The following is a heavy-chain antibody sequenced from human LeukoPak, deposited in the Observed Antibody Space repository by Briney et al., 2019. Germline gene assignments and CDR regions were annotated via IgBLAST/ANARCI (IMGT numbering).Heavy chain of an antibody. CDR1: RCTFSSYA. J-gene: IGHJ4*02. CDR3: ASRYGDYSPDY. Sequence: ASVKVSCKASRCTFSSYAISWVRQAPGQGLEWMGWMNPHSDGTSSAQRFQDRVTMTRDTSISTSTAFMELSRLRPDDTAVYYCASRYGDYSPDYWGQGTLVTVSS. D-gene: IGHD4-23*01. V-gene: IGHV1-2*02. CDR2: MNPHSDGT.